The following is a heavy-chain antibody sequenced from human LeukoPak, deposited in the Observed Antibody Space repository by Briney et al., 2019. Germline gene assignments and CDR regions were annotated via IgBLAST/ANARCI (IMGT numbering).Heavy chain of an antibody. V-gene: IGHV1-69*13. J-gene: IGHJ3*02. CDR2: IIPIFGTA. Sequence: GASVKVSCKASGGTFGSYAISWVRQAPGQGLEWMGGIIPIFGTANYAQKFQGRVTITADESTSTAYMELSSLRSEDTAAYYCVRDPLWFGELLNAFDIWGQGTMVTVSS. CDR3: VRDPLWFGELLNAFDI. D-gene: IGHD3-10*01. CDR1: GGTFGSYA.